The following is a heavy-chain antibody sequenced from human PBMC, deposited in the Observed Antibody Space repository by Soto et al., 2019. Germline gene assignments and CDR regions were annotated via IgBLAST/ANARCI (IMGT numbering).Heavy chain of an antibody. Sequence: SETLSLTCTVSGGSISGYYWSWIRQPPGKGLEWIGYIYHSGSTNYNPSLKSRVTISVDTSKNQFSLKLSSVTAADTAVYYCARHRGHPAISDFDYWGQGTLVT. CDR2: IYHSGST. CDR1: GGSISGYY. D-gene: IGHD2-21*02. CDR3: ARHRGHPAISDFDY. V-gene: IGHV4-59*08. J-gene: IGHJ4*02.